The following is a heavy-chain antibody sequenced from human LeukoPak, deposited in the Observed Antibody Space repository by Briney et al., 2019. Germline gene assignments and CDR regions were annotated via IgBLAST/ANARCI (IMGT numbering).Heavy chain of an antibody. V-gene: IGHV1-69*13. Sequence: ASVKVSCKASGGTFSSYAISWVRQAPGQGLEWMGGIIPIFGTANYAQKFQGRVTITADESTSTAYMELSSLRSDDTAVYYCARGQGSGWYHYYYGMDVWGQGTTVTVSS. CDR3: ARGQGSGWYHYYYGMDV. D-gene: IGHD6-19*01. CDR2: IIPIFGTA. CDR1: GGTFSSYA. J-gene: IGHJ6*02.